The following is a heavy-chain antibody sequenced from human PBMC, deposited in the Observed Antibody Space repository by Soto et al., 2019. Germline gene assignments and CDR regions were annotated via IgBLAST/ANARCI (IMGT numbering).Heavy chain of an antibody. CDR3: AINADV. CDR1: GASISGHF. CDR2: IYDSGR. Sequence: TSDILALTCTVSGASISGHFWSWIRQSPGKGLEWIAYIYDSGRSYNPSLRGRVTISVDTSKNQLSLKLSSVIAADSAVYYCAINADVWGQGTTVTVSS. V-gene: IGHV4-59*08. J-gene: IGHJ6*02.